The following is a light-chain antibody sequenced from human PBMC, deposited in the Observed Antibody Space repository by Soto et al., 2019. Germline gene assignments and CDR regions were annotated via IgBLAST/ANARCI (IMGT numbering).Light chain of an antibody. V-gene: IGLV1-51*01. CDR2: DNE. CDR3: GTWDTSLSAYV. CDR1: RSNIGDNY. J-gene: IGLJ1*01. Sequence: QSVLTQPPSVSAASGQKVTISFSGSRSNIGDNYVSWYQLLPGAAPKLLISDNERRPSGIPDRFSGSKSGTTATLAIAGLQTADEAEYYCGTWDTSLSAYVFAAGTKVTVL.